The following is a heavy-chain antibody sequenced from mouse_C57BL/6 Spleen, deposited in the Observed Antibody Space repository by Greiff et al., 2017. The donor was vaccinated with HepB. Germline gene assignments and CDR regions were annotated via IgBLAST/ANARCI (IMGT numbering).Heavy chain of an antibody. CDR3: TRADNWYFDV. Sequence: EVKLMESGEGLVKPGGSLKLSCAASGFTFSSYAMSWVRQTPEKRLEWVAYISSGGDYIYYADTVKGRFTISRDNARNTLYLQMSSLKSEDTAMYYCTRADNWYFDVWGTGTTVTVSS. CDR1: GFTFSSYA. J-gene: IGHJ1*03. CDR2: ISSGGDYI. V-gene: IGHV5-9-1*02.